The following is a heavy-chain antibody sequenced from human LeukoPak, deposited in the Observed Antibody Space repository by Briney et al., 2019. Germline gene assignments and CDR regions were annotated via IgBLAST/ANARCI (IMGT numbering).Heavy chain of an antibody. CDR1: GYSISSGYY. Sequence: SETLSLTCAVSGYSISSGYYWGWIRRPPGKGLEWIGSIYHSGSTYYNPSLKSRVTISVDTSKNQFSLKLSSVTAADTAVYYCASSLFLNAFDIWGQGTMVTVSS. J-gene: IGHJ3*02. D-gene: IGHD2/OR15-2a*01. CDR2: IYHSGST. CDR3: ASSLFLNAFDI. V-gene: IGHV4-38-2*01.